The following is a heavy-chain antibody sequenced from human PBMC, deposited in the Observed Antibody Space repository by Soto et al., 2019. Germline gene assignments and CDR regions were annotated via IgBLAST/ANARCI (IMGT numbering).Heavy chain of an antibody. CDR2: VYYLGST. CDR1: GGSMSEYF. CDR3: AREIVTAGGNNYFDP. J-gene: IGHJ5*02. Sequence: PSETLSLTCSVSGGSMSEYFWSWIRQSPERGLEWIGYVYYLGSTDYNPSLKSRVTISVDTSKRQFSLRLSSVTAADAAIYYCAREIVTAGGNNYFDPWGPGTLVTVSS. D-gene: IGHD2-21*02. V-gene: IGHV4-59*01.